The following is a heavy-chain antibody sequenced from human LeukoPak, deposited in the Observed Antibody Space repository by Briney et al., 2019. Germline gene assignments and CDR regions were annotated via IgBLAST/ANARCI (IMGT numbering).Heavy chain of an antibody. V-gene: IGHV4-34*01. J-gene: IGHJ4*02. CDR3: ARGGLGYYGGHDVDY. D-gene: IGHD4-23*01. Sequence: PSETLSLTCAVHGGSFSGYYWSWIRQPPGKGLEWIGEINHSGSTNYNPSLKSRVTISIDTSKNQFSLKLSSVTAADTAVYYCARGGLGYYGGHDVDYWGQGTLVTVPS. CDR2: INHSGST. CDR1: GGSFSGYY.